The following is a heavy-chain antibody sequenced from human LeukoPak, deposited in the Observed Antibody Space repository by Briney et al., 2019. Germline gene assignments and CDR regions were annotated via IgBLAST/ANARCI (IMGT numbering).Heavy chain of an antibody. CDR1: GFTFSSYW. D-gene: IGHD1-26*01. Sequence: GGSLRLTCAASGFTFSSYWMSWVRQAPGKGLEWVANIKQDGSEKYYVDSVKGRFTISRDNAKNSLYLQMNSLRAEDTAVYYCARDSEDGRRELPRFDYWGQGTTVTVSS. V-gene: IGHV3-7*01. J-gene: IGHJ4*03. CDR2: IKQDGSEK. CDR3: ARDSEDGRRELPRFDY.